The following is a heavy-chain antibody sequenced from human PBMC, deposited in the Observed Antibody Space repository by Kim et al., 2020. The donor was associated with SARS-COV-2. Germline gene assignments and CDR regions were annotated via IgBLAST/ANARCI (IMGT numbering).Heavy chain of an antibody. CDR1: GGSFSGYY. Sequence: SETLSLTCAGYGGSFSGYYWSWIRQPPGKGLEWIGEINHSGSTNYNPSLKSRVTISVDTSKNQFSLKLSSVTAADTAVYYCARGSAGITMIVVVRAYYYYGMDVWGQGTTVTVSS. CDR3: ARGSAGITMIVVVRAYYYYGMDV. D-gene: IGHD3-22*01. J-gene: IGHJ6*02. V-gene: IGHV4-34*01. CDR2: INHSGST.